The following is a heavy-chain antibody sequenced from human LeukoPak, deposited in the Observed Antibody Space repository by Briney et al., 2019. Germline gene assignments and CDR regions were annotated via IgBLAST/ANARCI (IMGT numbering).Heavy chain of an antibody. J-gene: IGHJ6*03. D-gene: IGHD3-22*01. CDR2: IYHSGST. CDR1: DYSISSGYY. Sequence: SETLSLTCAVSDYSISSGYYWGWIRQPPGKGLEWIGSIYHSGSTYYNPSLKSRVTISVDTSKNQFSLKLSSVTAADTAVYYCARVIRTYYYDSSGYSYYYYMDVWGKGTTVTVSS. CDR3: ARVIRTYYYDSSGYSYYYYMDV. V-gene: IGHV4-38-2*01.